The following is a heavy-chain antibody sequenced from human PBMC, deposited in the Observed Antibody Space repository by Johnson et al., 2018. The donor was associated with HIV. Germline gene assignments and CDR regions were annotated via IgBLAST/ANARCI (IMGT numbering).Heavy chain of an antibody. CDR2: ISGSGGST. D-gene: IGHD3-22*01. J-gene: IGHJ3*02. Sequence: RSLRLSCAASGFTFSNYAMSWVRQAPGKGLEWVSVISGSGGSTYYADSVKGRFSISRDNSKNMLYLQMNSLRAEDTAVYYCAKDLDSLAPYVAEDIWGQGTMLTVSS. CDR1: GFTFSNYA. V-gene: IGHV3-23*01. CDR3: AKDLDSLAPYVAEDI.